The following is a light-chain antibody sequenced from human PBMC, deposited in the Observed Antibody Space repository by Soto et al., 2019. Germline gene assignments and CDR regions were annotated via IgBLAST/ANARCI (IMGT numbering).Light chain of an antibody. V-gene: IGKV1-39*01. CDR3: QQANSFPIT. CDR1: QNIRNY. J-gene: IGKJ5*01. Sequence: DIEMTQSPSSLSASIGDRVTITCRASQNIRNYLNWYQQKSGKAPKLLIYGASSLRSGVPSRFSGSGSGTDFTLTISSLQPEDFATYYCQQANSFPITFGQGTRLEIK. CDR2: GAS.